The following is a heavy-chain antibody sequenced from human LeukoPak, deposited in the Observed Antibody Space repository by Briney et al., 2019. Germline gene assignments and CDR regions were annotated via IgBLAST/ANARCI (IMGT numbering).Heavy chain of an antibody. Sequence: SGTLSLTCNVSGDYITTTNYYWAWLRQPPGKGLEWIASIFYSGNTYYNPSLKSRVSISMDTSRKQISLKLSSVSATNTAIYYCARRSRLYKHETTGYHDSWGQGTRVTVSS. CDR1: GDYITTTNYY. J-gene: IGHJ4*02. D-gene: IGHD3-9*01. V-gene: IGHV4-39*01. CDR2: IFYSGNT. CDR3: ARRSRLYKHETTGYHDS.